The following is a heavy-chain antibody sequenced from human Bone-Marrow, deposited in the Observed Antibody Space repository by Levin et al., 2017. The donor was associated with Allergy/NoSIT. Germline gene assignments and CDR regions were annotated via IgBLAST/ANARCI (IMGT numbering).Heavy chain of an antibody. J-gene: IGHJ4*02. CDR1: GFTVSSHY. V-gene: IGHV3-66*01. CDR2: IYSAGST. D-gene: IGHD2-15*01. CDR3: AASTALLIFDY. Sequence: PGGSLRLSCAASGFTVSSHYMSWVRQAPGKGLEWVSIIYSAGSTYYADSVKDRVTISRDDSKNTLFLQMDSLRAEDTAVYFCAASTALLIFDYWGPGALVTVSS.